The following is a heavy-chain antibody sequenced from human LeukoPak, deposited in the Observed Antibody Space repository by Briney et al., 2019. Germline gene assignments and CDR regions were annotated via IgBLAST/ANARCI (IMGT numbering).Heavy chain of an antibody. CDR3: AKDRYCGGGTCYWSYFDY. D-gene: IGHD2-15*01. V-gene: IGHV3-23*01. CDR2: ISCGGGRT. CDR1: GFTFRTYA. J-gene: IGHJ4*02. Sequence: TGGSLRLSCAASGFTFRTYAMSWVRQAPGKGLEWVSAISCGGGRTYYADSVKGRFTISRDNSKNTLFLQMNSLRAEYTAVYYCAKDRYCGGGTCYWSYFDYWGEGTLVTVSS.